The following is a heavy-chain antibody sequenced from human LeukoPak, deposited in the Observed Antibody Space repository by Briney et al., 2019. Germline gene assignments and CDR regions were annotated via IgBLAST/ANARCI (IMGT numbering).Heavy chain of an antibody. D-gene: IGHD2-8*01. CDR3: AKDRCSNGIGCYYYYMDV. CDR1: GFTFSSYW. J-gene: IGHJ6*03. CDR2: ISPDGSIT. V-gene: IGHV3-74*01. Sequence: PGGSLRLSCAASGFTFSSYWIHWVRQAPGKGLVWVSRISPDGSITNYADSVQGRFTISRDNSKNTLFLQMNSLRAEDTAVYYCAKDRCSNGIGCYYYYMDVWGKGTTVTISS.